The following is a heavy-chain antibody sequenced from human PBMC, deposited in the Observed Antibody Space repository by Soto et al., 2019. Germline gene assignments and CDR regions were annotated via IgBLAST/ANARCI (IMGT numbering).Heavy chain of an antibody. V-gene: IGHV4-30-4*01. J-gene: IGHJ5*02. CDR1: GGSITSGVYY. CDR2: IYHSGST. CDR3: ARAMNLASSYNWFDP. Sequence: LSLTCTVSGGSITSGVYYWSWIRQAPGKGLEWIGYIYHSGSTYYSPSLKSQSTISADTSKNQFSLKLSSVTAADTAVYYCARAMNLASSYNWFDPWAREPWSPSPQ.